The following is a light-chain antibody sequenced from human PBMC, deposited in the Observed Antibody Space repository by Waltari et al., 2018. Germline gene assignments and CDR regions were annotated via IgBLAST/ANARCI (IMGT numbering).Light chain of an antibody. Sequence: EIVLTQSPATLSLSPGERATLSCRASQSVSSYLGWYQQKPGQAPRLLIYDASTRATGVTGRFSGSGSGTDFTLTISSLEPEDFAIYYCQQRSTWPILTFGGGTKVEIK. CDR1: QSVSSY. CDR2: DAS. CDR3: QQRSTWPILT. V-gene: IGKV3-11*01. J-gene: IGKJ4*01.